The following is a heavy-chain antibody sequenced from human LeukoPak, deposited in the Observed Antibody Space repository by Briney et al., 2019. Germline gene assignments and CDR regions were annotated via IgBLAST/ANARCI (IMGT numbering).Heavy chain of an antibody. V-gene: IGHV1-2*02. Sequence: GASVKVSCKASGYTFTGYYMHWVRLVPGQGLEWMGWIIPNSGGTNYAQKFQGRVTMTRDTSISTAYMELSRLRSDDTAVYYCARGHLLLWFGELLYSNYYYMDVWGKGTTVTISS. CDR3: ARGHLLLWFGELLYSNYYYMDV. CDR2: IIPNSGGT. D-gene: IGHD3-10*01. CDR1: GYTFTGYY. J-gene: IGHJ6*03.